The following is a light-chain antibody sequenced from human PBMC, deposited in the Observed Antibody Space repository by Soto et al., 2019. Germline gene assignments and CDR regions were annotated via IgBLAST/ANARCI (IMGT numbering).Light chain of an antibody. CDR1: QGISSA. Sequence: AIQLTQSPSSLSASVGDRVTITCRASQGISSALAWYQQKPGKAPKLLIYDASSLESGVPARFRGSVSGPDFTLTTSLPQPEYVATYYLLQVNSYVYTLGQGTKLEIK. CDR2: DAS. J-gene: IGKJ2*01. V-gene: IGKV1-13*02. CDR3: LQVNSYVYT.